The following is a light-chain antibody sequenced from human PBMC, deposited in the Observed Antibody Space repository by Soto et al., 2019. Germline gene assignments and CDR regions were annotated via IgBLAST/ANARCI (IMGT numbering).Light chain of an antibody. V-gene: IGKV3-15*01. J-gene: IGKJ2*01. CDR1: QSVSSN. CDR3: QQYNNWTPFT. CDR2: GAS. Sequence: EIVMTQSPATLSVSPGERATLSCRASQSVSSNLAWYQQKPGQAPRLLIYGASTRATGIPARFSGSGSGKEFTLTISSLQSEDFAVYYCQQYNNWTPFTFGQGTKVDIK.